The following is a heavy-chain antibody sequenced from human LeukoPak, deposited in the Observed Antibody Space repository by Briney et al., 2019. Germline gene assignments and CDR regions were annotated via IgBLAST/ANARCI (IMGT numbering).Heavy chain of an antibody. CDR3: ARRGSSGWSRGPYFDY. J-gene: IGHJ4*02. CDR1: GSRFTSYW. V-gene: IGHV5-51*01. D-gene: IGHD6-19*01. CDR2: SYPGDSDT. Sequence: GASLKISCKGSGSRFTSYWIGWVRQLPGKGLEGMGISYPGDSDTRYSPSFQGQVTISADKSISTAYLQWSSLKASDTAIYYCARRGSSGWSRGPYFDYWGQGTLVTVSS.